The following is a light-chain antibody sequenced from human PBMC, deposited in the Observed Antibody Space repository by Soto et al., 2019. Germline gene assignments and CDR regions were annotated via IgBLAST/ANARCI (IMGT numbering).Light chain of an antibody. CDR1: SSDVGGYNY. J-gene: IGLJ3*02. V-gene: IGLV2-14*01. Sequence: QSVLTQPASVSGSPGQSITISCTGTSSDVGGYNYVSWYQQHPGKAPKLMIYDASNRPSGVSNRFSGSKSGNTASLTISGLQAEDEADYYCSSYTSSSLWVFGGGTKLTVL. CDR3: SSYTSSSLWV. CDR2: DAS.